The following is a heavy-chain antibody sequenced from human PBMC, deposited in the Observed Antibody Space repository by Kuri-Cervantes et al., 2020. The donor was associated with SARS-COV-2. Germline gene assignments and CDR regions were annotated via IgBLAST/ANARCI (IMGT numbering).Heavy chain of an antibody. CDR3: AREFRDYYDSSGYFDY. CDR1: GFTFSSYW. V-gene: IGHV3-74*01. D-gene: IGHD3-22*01. J-gene: IGHJ4*02. CDR2: INSDGSST. Sequence: GGSLRLSCAASGFTFSSYWMHWVRQAPGKGLVWVSRINSDGSSTRYADSVKGRFTISRDNAKNTLYLQMNSLRAEDTAVYYCAREFRDYYDSSGYFDYWGQGTLVTVSS.